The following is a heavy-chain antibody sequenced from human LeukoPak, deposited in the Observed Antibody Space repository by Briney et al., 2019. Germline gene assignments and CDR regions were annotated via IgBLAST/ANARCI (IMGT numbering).Heavy chain of an antibody. CDR3: ARVEGWTTPTGFHYYGMDV. Sequence: PSETLSLTCTVSGGPISSYYWSWIRQPPGKGLEWIVYIYYSGSTNYNPSLKSRVTISVDTSKNQFSLKLSSVTAADTAVYYCARVEGWTTPTGFHYYGMDVWGQGTTVTVSS. CDR1: GGPISSYY. J-gene: IGHJ6*02. D-gene: IGHD4-17*01. CDR2: IYYSGST. V-gene: IGHV4-59*01.